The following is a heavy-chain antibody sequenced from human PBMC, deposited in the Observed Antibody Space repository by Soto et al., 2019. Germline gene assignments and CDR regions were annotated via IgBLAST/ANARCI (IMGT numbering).Heavy chain of an antibody. CDR3: ARQRTTVVTQAYFDH. V-gene: IGHV4-39*01. Sequence: SGTLSLTCIVSGESISSSSYYWGWIRQPPGKGLEWIGSIYYSGRTYYNPSFKSRVTISIDTSKNQFSLKLSSVTATDTAVYYCARQRTTVVTQAYFDHWGQGALVTVSS. CDR2: IYYSGRT. J-gene: IGHJ4*02. CDR1: GESISSSSYY. D-gene: IGHD2-21*02.